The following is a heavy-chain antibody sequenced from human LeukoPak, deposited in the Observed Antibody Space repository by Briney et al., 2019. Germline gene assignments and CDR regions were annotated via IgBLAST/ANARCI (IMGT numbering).Heavy chain of an antibody. D-gene: IGHD1-14*01. CDR1: GFSFSYFS. Sequence: GGSLRLSCAASGFSFSYFSMNWVRQAPGKGLEWLAYISSRSSPIYYADSVKGRFTISRDNARNSLYLQMNSLRAEDTAVYYCARTGSMATVDYWGQGTLVTVSS. J-gene: IGHJ4*02. CDR2: ISSRSSPI. CDR3: ARTGSMATVDY. V-gene: IGHV3-48*01.